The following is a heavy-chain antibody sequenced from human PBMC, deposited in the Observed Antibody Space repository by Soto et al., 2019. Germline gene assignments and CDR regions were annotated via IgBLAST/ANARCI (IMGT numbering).Heavy chain of an antibody. J-gene: IGHJ6*02. D-gene: IGHD5-12*01. CDR2: INPNSGGT. CDR3: ARDRGGYDYIGMDV. V-gene: IGHV1-2*04. CDR1: GYTLTGYY. Sequence: ASVKLSCKDSGYTLTGYYMHWVRQAPGQGLEWMGWINPNSGGTNYAQKFQGWVTMTRDTSISTAYMELSRLRSDDTAVYYCARDRGGYDYIGMDVWGQGTTVTVSS.